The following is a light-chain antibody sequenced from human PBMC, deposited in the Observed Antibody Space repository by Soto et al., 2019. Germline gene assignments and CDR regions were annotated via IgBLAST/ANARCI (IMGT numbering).Light chain of an antibody. Sequence: VLTQSPGTLSLSPGERATLSCRTSQSVSSSSLAWYQQKPGQAPSLLIFGASSRATGIPDRFSGSGSGTDFTLTISRLEPEDFAVYYCQHYGSSLMYTFGQGTKLEIK. CDR2: GAS. V-gene: IGKV3-20*01. CDR1: QSVSSSS. J-gene: IGKJ2*01. CDR3: QHYGSSLMYT.